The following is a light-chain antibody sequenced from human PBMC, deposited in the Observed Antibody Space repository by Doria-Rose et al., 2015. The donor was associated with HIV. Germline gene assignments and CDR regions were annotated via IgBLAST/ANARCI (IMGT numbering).Light chain of an antibody. CDR3: QQYYDTPS. J-gene: IGKJ3*01. CDR2: WAS. CDR1: QSLLYTSKNY. Sequence: TQSPESLGMSLGERATLSCKSNQSLLYTSKNYLARYQQKPGQPPKLLIYWASTRQSGVPARFSGSGSGTDFTLTISSLEAEDVAVYYCQQYYDTPSFGPGTTVDIK. V-gene: IGKV4-1*01.